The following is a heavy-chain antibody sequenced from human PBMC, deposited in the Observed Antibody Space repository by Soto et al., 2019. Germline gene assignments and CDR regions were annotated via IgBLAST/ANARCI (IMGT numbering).Heavy chain of an antibody. CDR1: GYTFTSYY. D-gene: IGHD1-26*01. V-gene: IGHV1-46*01. CDR2: INPSGGST. CDR3: ARDSPVAIVGATYFDY. Sequence: ASVKVSCKASGYTFTSYYMHWVRQAPGQGLEWMGIINPSGGSTSYAQKFQGRVTMTRDTSTNTVYMELSSLRSEDTAVYYCARDSPVAIVGATYFDYWGQGTLVTVSS. J-gene: IGHJ4*02.